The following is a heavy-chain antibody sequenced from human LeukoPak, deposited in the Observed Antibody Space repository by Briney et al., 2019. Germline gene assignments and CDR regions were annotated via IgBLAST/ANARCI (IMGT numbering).Heavy chain of an antibody. D-gene: IGHD3-10*01. V-gene: IGHV1-2*02. CDR2: INPKSSGR. CDR3: ARDRGIDYYGSGSYYRHYYYYMDV. Sequence: ASVKVSCKASGYTFTGYYMHWVWHAHGQGLERKGWINPKSSGRNYAQKFQGRVTMPRDTSISTAYMELSRLRSDDTAVYYCARDRGIDYYGSGSYYRHYYYYMDVWGKGTTVTVSS. CDR1: GYTFTGYY. J-gene: IGHJ6*03.